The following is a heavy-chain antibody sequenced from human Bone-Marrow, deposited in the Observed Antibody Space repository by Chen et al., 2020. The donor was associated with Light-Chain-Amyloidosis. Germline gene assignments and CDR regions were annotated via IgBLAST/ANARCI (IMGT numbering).Heavy chain of an antibody. CDR1: GFAFSSYA. Sequence: EVQLVESGGGLLQRGGSLRLSCAASGFAFSSYAMSWVRQAPGKGLEWGSTIRGRGGSRYYGDSVEGRLTISRDNSKNALFLQMNSLRAEDTAVYYCAKDISYDDILPGYPADAFDIWGQGTMVTVS. J-gene: IGHJ3*02. D-gene: IGHD3-9*01. CDR2: IRGRGGSR. CDR3: AKDISYDDILPGYPADAFDI. V-gene: IGHV3-23*04.